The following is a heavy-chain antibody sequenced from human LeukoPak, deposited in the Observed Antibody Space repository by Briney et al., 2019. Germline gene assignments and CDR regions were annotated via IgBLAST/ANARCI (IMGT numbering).Heavy chain of an antibody. CDR1: GGSFSRYY. CDR3: ARDLGYSSSSFDY. CDR2: FYYNGGT. Sequence: SETLSLTCTISGGSFSRYYWNWIRQPPGKGLEWIGHFYYNGGTNYNPSLKSRVTISVDTPKNQFSLKLSSVTAADTAVYYCARDLGYSSSSFDYWGQGTLVTVSS. D-gene: IGHD6-13*01. J-gene: IGHJ4*02. V-gene: IGHV4-59*12.